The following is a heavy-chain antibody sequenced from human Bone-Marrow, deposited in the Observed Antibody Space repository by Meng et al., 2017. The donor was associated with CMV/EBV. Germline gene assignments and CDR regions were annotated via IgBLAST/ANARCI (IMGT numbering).Heavy chain of an antibody. J-gene: IGHJ5*02. D-gene: IGHD3-3*01. Sequence: GSLRLSCTVSGGSISSSSYYWDWIRQPPGKGLEWIGNIYSRGSTNYNPSLKSRVTISVDTSKNQFSLRLSSVTAADTAVYYCARQTNDFWSDDPRGWFDPWGQGTLVTFAS. V-gene: IGHV4-39*01. CDR3: ARQTNDFWSDDPRGWFDP. CDR1: GGSISSSSYY. CDR2: IYSRGST.